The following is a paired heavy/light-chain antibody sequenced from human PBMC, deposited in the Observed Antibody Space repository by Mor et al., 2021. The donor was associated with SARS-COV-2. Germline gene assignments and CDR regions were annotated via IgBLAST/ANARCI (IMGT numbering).Light chain of an antibody. Sequence: QLVLTQSPSASASLGASVKLTCTLSSGHTTYAIAWHQQQPEKGPQYLMKVSSDGSHSKGDGIPDRFSGSSSGAERYLTISSLQSEDEADYYCQTWGTGIRGFGGGTKLTVL. V-gene: IGLV4-69*02. CDR1: SGHTTYA. CDR3: QTWGTGIRG. CDR2: VSSDGSH. J-gene: IGLJ2*01.
Heavy chain of an antibody. D-gene: IGHD2-21*02. V-gene: IGHV1-58*02. CDR2: IVVGSGDT. J-gene: IGHJ4*02. CDR3: AADSLHDFH. CDR1: GFIFSNSA. Sequence: QMQLVQSGPEVKKPGTSVRVSCKASGFIFSNSAMQWVRQARGQRLEWIGWIVVGSGDTNYAQEFQQRVTISWDMSTGTAYMELSSLRSEDTAVYYCAADSLHDFHWGRGTQVTVSS.